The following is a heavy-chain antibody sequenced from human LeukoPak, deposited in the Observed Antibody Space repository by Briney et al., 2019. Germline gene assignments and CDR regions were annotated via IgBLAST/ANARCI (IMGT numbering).Heavy chain of an antibody. Sequence: SETLPLTCTVSGYSIIGYYWGWIRQPPGKGLEWIGNIYYTGNTYYNSSLKSRVTISLDTSKNQFSLKVISMTAADTAAYYCTKSDGYGLIRICGRGTMVTVSS. V-gene: IGHV4-38-2*02. CDR2: IYYTGNT. J-gene: IGHJ3*02. CDR1: GYSIIGYY. CDR3: TKSDGYGLIRI. D-gene: IGHD3-10*01.